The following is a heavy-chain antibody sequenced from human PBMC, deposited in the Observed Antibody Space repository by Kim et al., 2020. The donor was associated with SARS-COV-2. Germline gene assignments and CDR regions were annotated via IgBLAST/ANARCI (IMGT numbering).Heavy chain of an antibody. V-gene: IGHV3-21*01. Sequence: GGSLRLSCAASGFTFSSYSMNWVRQAPGKGLEWVSSISSSSSYIYYADSVKGRFTISRDNAKNSLYLQMNSLRAEDTAVYYCARDSYGCYSLDYWGQGTLVTVSS. D-gene: IGHD2-15*01. CDR2: ISSSSSYI. CDR3: ARDSYGCYSLDY. CDR1: GFTFSSYS. J-gene: IGHJ4*02.